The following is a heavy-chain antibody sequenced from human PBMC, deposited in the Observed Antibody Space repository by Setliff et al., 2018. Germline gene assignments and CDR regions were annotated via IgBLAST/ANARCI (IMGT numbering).Heavy chain of an antibody. CDR3: YMDV. Sequence: SETLSLTCNVSGGSISSDYWSWIRQPPGKPLEWIGYFYHSASTNYNPSLKGRVTMSADTSKNQLSLSLTSVSVADTAIYYYYMDVWGKGTTVTVSS. V-gene: IGHV4-59*08. J-gene: IGHJ6*03. CDR2: FYHSAST. CDR1: GGSISSDY.